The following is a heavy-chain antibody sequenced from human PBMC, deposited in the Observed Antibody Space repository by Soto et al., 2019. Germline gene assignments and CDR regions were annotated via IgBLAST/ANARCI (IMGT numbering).Heavy chain of an antibody. CDR1: GFTFSSYA. J-gene: IGHJ4*02. CDR2: ISGSGGST. D-gene: IGHD1-26*01. CDR3: ATCHIVGASYYFDY. Sequence: EVQLLESGGGLVQPGGSLRLSCAASGFTFSSYAMSWVRQAPGKGLEWVSAISGSGGSTYYADSVKGRFTISRDNSKNTLHLQRNGVRAEDTAVYYCATCHIVGASYYFDYWGQGTLVTVSS. V-gene: IGHV3-23*01.